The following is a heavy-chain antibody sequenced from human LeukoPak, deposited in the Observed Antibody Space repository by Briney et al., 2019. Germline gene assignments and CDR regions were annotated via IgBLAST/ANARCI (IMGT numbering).Heavy chain of an antibody. CDR3: AKDTYGGKPRYYFDY. D-gene: IGHD4-23*01. V-gene: IGHV3-48*03. J-gene: IGHJ4*02. Sequence: GGSLRLSCATSGFTFSSYEMSWVRQAPGKGLEWVSYSGTGGSPTHYADSVRGRFTISRDNAKNSLYLQMNSLRAEDTAVYYCAKDTYGGKPRYYFDYWGQGTLVTVSS. CDR1: GFTFSSYE. CDR2: SGTGGSPT.